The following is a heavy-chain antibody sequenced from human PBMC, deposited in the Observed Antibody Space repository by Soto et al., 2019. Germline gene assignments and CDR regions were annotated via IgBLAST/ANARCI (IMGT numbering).Heavy chain of an antibody. V-gene: IGHV4-59*01. CDR1: GGSISSYY. CDR2: IYYSGST. D-gene: IGHD6-13*01. CDR3: ARDRATSSSWLSYYYYGMDV. Sequence: PSETLSLTCTVSGGSISSYYWIWIRQPPGKGLEWIGYIYYSGSTNYNPSLKSRVTISVDTSKNQFSLKLSSVTAADTAVYYCARDRATSSSWLSYYYYGMDVWGQGTTVTVSS. J-gene: IGHJ6*02.